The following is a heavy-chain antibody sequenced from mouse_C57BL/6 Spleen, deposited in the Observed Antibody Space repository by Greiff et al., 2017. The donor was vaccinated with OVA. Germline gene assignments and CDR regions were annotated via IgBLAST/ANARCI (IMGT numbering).Heavy chain of an antibody. CDR1: GFTFSDYG. J-gene: IGHJ4*01. Sequence: EVMLVESGGGLVKPGGSLKLSCAASGFTFSDYGMHWVRQAPEKGLEWVAYISSGSSTIYYADTVKGRFTISRDNAKNTLFLQMTSLRSEDTAMYYCARSERSAMDYWGQGTSVIVSS. CDR3: ARSERSAMDY. V-gene: IGHV5-17*01. CDR2: ISSGSSTI.